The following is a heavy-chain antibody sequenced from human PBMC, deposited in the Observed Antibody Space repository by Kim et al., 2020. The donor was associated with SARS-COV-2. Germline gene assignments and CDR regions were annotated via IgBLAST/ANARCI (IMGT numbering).Heavy chain of an antibody. D-gene: IGHD6-13*01. CDR2: IYYSGST. J-gene: IGHJ4*02. V-gene: IGHV4-59*01. Sequence: SETLSLTCTVSGGSISSYYWSWIRQPPGKGLEWIGYIYYSGSTNYNPSLKSRVTISVDTSKNQFSLKLSSVTAADTAVYYCARDIAAAGSSVWGQGTLVTVSS. CDR3: ARDIAAAGSSV. CDR1: GGSISSYY.